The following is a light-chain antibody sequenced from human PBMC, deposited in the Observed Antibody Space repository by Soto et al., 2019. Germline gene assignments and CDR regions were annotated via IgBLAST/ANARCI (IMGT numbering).Light chain of an antibody. Sequence: DIQLPQSPSLLSASVGDRVTITCRASQGISSYLAWYQQKPGKAPNLLINGASTLQSGVPSRFSSSGSGTEFTLTINSLQPEEMGTYDCQQLNSYWYTFGQGPQLE. CDR3: QQLNSYWYT. V-gene: IGKV1-9*01. J-gene: IGKJ2*01. CDR2: GAS. CDR1: QGISSY.